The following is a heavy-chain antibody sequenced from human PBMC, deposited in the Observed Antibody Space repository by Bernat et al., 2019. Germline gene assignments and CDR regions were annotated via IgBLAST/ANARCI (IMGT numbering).Heavy chain of an antibody. CDR2: IKQDGSEK. J-gene: IGHJ4*02. Sequence: EVQLVESGGGLVQPGGSLRLSCAASGFTFSTYWMSWVRQAPGKGLEWVANIKQDGSEKYYVDSVKGRFTISRDNAKNSLYLQMNSLRAEDTAVYYCARDPPYDTSGRTLIDYWGQGTLVTVSS. CDR1: GFTFSTYW. V-gene: IGHV3-7*04. CDR3: ARDPPYDTSGRTLIDY. D-gene: IGHD3-22*01.